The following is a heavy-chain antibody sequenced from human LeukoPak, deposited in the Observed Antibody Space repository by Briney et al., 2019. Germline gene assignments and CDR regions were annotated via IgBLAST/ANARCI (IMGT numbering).Heavy chain of an antibody. V-gene: IGHV3-30*03. CDR1: GFTFSSYG. D-gene: IGHD5-12*01. CDR3: ARDQGGHDDY. Sequence: GGSLRLSCAASGFTFSSYGMHWVRQAPGKRLEWMAVISYDGSNKYYADSVKGRFTISRDNSKNTLYLQMNSLRDEDTAVYYCARDQGGHDDYWGQGTLVSVSS. CDR2: ISYDGSNK. J-gene: IGHJ4*02.